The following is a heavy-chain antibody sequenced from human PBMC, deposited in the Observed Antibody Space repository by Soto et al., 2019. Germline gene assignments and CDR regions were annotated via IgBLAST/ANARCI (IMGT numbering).Heavy chain of an antibody. CDR1: GGSISSGDYY. J-gene: IGHJ4*02. CDR2: IYYSGST. CDR3: ARDGSGWYGAFDY. Sequence: SETLSLTCTVSGGSISSGDYYWSWIRQPPGKGLEWIGYIYYSGSTYYNPSLKSRVTISVDTSKNQFSLKLSSVTAADTAVYYCARDGSGWYGAFDYWGQGTLVTVSS. V-gene: IGHV4-30-4*01. D-gene: IGHD6-19*01.